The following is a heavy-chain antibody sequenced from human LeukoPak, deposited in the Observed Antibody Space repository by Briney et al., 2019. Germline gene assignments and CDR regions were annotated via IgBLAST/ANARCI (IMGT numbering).Heavy chain of an antibody. CDR1: GGSISSSNYY. CDR3: WRLNKPGWFDP. V-gene: IGHV4-39*01. J-gene: IGHJ5*02. Sequence: SETLSLTCTVSGGSISSSNYYWAWIRQPPGKGLEWNANIFYTGSTYYNPSLKSRVTISVDTSKNQFSLRLSSVTATDTAVYYCWRLNKPGWFDPWGQGTLVTVSS. CDR2: IFYTGST. D-gene: IGHD1-14*01.